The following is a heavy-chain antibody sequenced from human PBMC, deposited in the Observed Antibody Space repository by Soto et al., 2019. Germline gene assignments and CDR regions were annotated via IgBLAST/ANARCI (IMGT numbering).Heavy chain of an antibody. CDR3: ARLSRGSYFNWFDP. CDR2: IYYSGST. J-gene: IGHJ5*02. CDR1: GGSISSSSYY. D-gene: IGHD1-26*01. V-gene: IGHV4-39*01. Sequence: QLQLQESGPGLVKPSETLSLTCTVSGGSISSSSYYWGWIRQPPGKGLEWIGSIYYSGSTYYNPSLKSRVTISVDTSKNQFSLKLSSVTAADTAVYYCARLSRGSYFNWFDPWGQGTLVTVSS.